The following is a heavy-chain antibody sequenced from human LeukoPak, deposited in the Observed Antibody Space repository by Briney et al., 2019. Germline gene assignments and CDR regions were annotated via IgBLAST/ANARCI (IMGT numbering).Heavy chain of an antibody. CDR1: GFTSSNAW. CDR2: IKSKTDGGTT. CDR3: TTDPITIPSYYFDY. J-gene: IGHJ4*02. V-gene: IGHV3-15*01. Sequence: GGSLRLSCAASGFTSSNAWMSWVRQAPGKGLEWVGRIKSKTDGGTTDYAAPVKGRFTISRDDSKNTLYLQMNSLKTEDTAVYYCTTDPITIPSYYFDYWGQGTLVTVSS. D-gene: IGHD2-21*01.